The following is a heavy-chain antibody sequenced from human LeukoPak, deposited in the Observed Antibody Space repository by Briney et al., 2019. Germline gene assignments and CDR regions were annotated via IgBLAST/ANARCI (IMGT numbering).Heavy chain of an antibody. CDR3: ARDAVDTANAV. J-gene: IGHJ6*02. D-gene: IGHD5-18*01. Sequence: GVSLRLSCAASGFTFTTYWMHWVRQAPGKGLVWVSHINSDGSITSYADSVKGRFTISRDNAKNTLYLQMNSLRAEDTAVYYCARDAVDTANAVWGQGTTVTVSS. CDR1: GFTFTTYW. CDR2: INSDGSIT. V-gene: IGHV3-74*01.